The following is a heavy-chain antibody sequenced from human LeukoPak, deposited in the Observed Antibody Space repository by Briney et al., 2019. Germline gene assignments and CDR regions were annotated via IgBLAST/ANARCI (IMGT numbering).Heavy chain of an antibody. CDR2: IYPFDSDT. D-gene: IGHD1-26*01. CDR1: GYSFSNYW. V-gene: IGHV5-51*01. Sequence: GESLKISCKGSGYSFSNYWIGWVRQMPGKGLEWMGVIYPFDSDTRYSPSFQGQVTISVDKSISTAYLQWSSLKASDSAMYYCARLFRVGPIPRGYIDYWGQGTLVTVSS. J-gene: IGHJ4*02. CDR3: ARLFRVGPIPRGYIDY.